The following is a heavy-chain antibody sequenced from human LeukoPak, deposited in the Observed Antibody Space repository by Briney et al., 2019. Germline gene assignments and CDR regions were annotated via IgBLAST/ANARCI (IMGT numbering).Heavy chain of an antibody. CDR2: INAGNGNT. Sequence: ASVKVSCKASGYTFTSYAMHWVRQAPGQRLEWMGWINAGNGNTKYSQKFQGRVTITRDISASTAYMELSSLRSEDTAVYYCARAGRHYYGSGIDWYFDLWGRDTLVTVSS. V-gene: IGHV1-3*01. J-gene: IGHJ2*01. CDR3: ARAGRHYYGSGIDWYFDL. D-gene: IGHD3-10*01. CDR1: GYTFTSYA.